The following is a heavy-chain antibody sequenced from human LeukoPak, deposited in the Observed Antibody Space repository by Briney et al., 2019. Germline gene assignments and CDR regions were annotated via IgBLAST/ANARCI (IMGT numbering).Heavy chain of an antibody. CDR3: ATSSRTTVRGVIIPPLN. J-gene: IGHJ4*02. Sequence: PGGSLRLSCVASGFTFSSYAMTWVRQAPGKGLEWVSAITGSGGSTYYADSVQGRLTISRDNSKNMLYLQMTSLRAEDTAVYYCATSSRTTVRGVIIPPLNWGQGTLVTVSS. V-gene: IGHV3-23*01. CDR1: GFTFSSYA. D-gene: IGHD3-10*01. CDR2: ITGSGGST.